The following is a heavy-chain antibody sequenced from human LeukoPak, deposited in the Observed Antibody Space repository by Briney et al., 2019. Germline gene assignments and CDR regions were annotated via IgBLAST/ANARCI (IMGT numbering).Heavy chain of an antibody. V-gene: IGHV3-23*01. Sequence: GGSLRLSCAASGFTFSSYAMSWVRQAPGKGLEWVSAISGSGGSTYYADSVKGRFTISRDNSKNTLYPQMNSLRAEDTAVYYCAKVGDGSGWYFDYWGQGTLVTVPS. CDR3: AKVGDGSGWYFDY. CDR2: ISGSGGST. D-gene: IGHD6-19*01. J-gene: IGHJ4*02. CDR1: GFTFSSYA.